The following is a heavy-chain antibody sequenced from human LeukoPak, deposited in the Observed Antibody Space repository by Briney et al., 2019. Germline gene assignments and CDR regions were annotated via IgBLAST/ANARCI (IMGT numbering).Heavy chain of an antibody. Sequence: GGSLRLSCAASGFTVSSSFIYWVRRAPGKGLEWVSFIHRDNKTYYADSVKGRFTMSRDSSKNTLYLQMNSLGADDTAVYYCAREVISTPSYFDYWGQGTLVTVSS. CDR3: AREVISTPSYFDY. V-gene: IGHV3-53*01. CDR2: IHRDNKT. J-gene: IGHJ4*02. D-gene: IGHD2-2*01. CDR1: GFTVSSSF.